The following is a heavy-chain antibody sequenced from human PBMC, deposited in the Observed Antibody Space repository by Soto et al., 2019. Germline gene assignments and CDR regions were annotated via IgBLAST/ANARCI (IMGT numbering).Heavy chain of an antibody. CDR2: IIPIPDIT. J-gene: IGHJ3*01. CDR1: GGTFSTYI. D-gene: IGHD3-3*01. Sequence: QVQLVQSGAEVRKPGSSVKVSCKAPGGTFSTYIISWVRQAPGQGLAWMGRIIPIPDITNYAQKFQGRVTVTADRSTSTAYMELTTLKSEDTAVYYCARDRITTRGDAFDLWGQGTMVTVSS. V-gene: IGHV1-69*08. CDR3: ARDRITTRGDAFDL.